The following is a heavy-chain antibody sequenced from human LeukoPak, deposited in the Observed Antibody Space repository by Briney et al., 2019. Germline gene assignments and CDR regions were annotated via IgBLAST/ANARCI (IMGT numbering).Heavy chain of an antibody. V-gene: IGHV1-18*01. J-gene: IGHJ5*02. Sequence: GASVKVSCKASGYTFTSYGISWVRQAPGQGLEWMGWISAYNGNTNYAQKLQGRVTMTTDTSTSTAYMELRSLRSDDTAVYYCARNGRGVYYDFWIPLGGWFAPGGQETLVTVSS. CDR1: GYTFTSYG. CDR3: ARNGRGVYYDFWIPLGGWFAP. CDR2: ISAYNGNT. D-gene: IGHD3-3*01.